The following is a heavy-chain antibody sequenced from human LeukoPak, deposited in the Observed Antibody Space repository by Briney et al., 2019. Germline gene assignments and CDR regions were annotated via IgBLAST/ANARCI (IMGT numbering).Heavy chain of an antibody. J-gene: IGHJ4*02. Sequence: GGSLRLSCAASGFTCSSYWMSWVCQAPGKGLEWVANIKQDGSEKYYVDSVKGRFTISRDNAKNSLYLQMNSLRAEDTAVYYCARIRRGWSQNWDYWGQGTLVTVSS. CDR2: IKQDGSEK. CDR1: GFTCSSYW. V-gene: IGHV3-7*01. D-gene: IGHD6-19*01. CDR3: ARIRRGWSQNWDY.